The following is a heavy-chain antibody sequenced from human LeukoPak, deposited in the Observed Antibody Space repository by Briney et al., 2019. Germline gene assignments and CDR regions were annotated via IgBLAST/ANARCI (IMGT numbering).Heavy chain of an antibody. CDR3: ARASFNVVFGNWFDP. J-gene: IGHJ5*02. V-gene: IGHV4-39*01. CDR1: SGSIGSSSNY. CDR2: VYYSGST. Sequence: SETLSLTCTVSSGSIGSSSNYWGWIRQAPGKGLEWIGNVYYSGSTFYNPSLKSRVTLSVDTSKNQFSLKLRSVTAADTAIYYCARASFNVVFGNWFDPWGQGTLVTVSS. D-gene: IGHD2-8*01.